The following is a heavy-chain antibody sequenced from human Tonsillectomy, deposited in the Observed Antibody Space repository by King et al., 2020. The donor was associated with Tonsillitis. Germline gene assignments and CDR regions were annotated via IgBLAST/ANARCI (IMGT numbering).Heavy chain of an antibody. CDR1: GFTFSSYA. CDR3: VKPVPYYYDSSAGYY. Sequence: VQLVESGGGLVQPGGSLRLSCSASGFTFSSYAMHWVRQAPGKGLEYVSAISSNAGSTYYADSVKGRFTISRDNSKNTLYLQMSSLRAEDTAVYYCVKPVPYYYDSSAGYYWGQGTLVTVSS. V-gene: IGHV3-64D*06. J-gene: IGHJ4*02. CDR2: ISSNAGST. D-gene: IGHD3-22*01.